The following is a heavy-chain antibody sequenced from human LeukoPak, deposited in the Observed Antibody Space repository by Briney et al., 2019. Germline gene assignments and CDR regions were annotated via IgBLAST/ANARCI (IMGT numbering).Heavy chain of an antibody. CDR1: GGSISGYY. D-gene: IGHD3-3*01. J-gene: IGHJ6*03. CDR2: IYHSGST. V-gene: IGHV4-59*12. Sequence: PSETLSLTCTVSGGSISGYYWSWIRQPPGKGLEWIGYIYHSGSTYYNPSLKSRVTISVDRSKNQFSLKLSSVTAADTAVYYCARDQKQKRITIFGVAPYYYYYMDVWGKGTTVTVSS. CDR3: ARDQKQKRITIFGVAPYYYYYMDV.